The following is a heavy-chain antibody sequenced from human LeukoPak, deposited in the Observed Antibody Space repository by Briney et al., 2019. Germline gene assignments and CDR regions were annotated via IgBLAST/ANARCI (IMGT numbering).Heavy chain of an antibody. Sequence: PSETLSLTCTVSGGSISSYYWSWIRQPPGKGLEWIGYIYYSGSTNYNPSLKSRVTISVDTSKNQFSLKLSSVTAADTAVYYCARDSACYYDSSGYYCLGYFDYWGQGALVTVSS. CDR2: IYYSGST. D-gene: IGHD3-22*01. CDR3: ARDSACYYDSSGYYCLGYFDY. CDR1: GGSISSYY. V-gene: IGHV4-59*01. J-gene: IGHJ4*02.